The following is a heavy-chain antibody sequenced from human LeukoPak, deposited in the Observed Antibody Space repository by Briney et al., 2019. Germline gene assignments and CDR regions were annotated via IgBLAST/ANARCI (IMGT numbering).Heavy chain of an antibody. CDR1: GFTFSIYG. Sequence: GGSLRLSCVASGFTFSIYGMHWVRQAPGKGLEWVASVSDGGGSTYHADSVKGRFSISRDNSRNTLYLQMSSLRDDDTAVYYCAKSYRASIWDRQNNWLDPWGQGTLVTVSS. CDR3: AKSYRASIWDRQNNWLDP. D-gene: IGHD4-11*01. CDR2: VSDGGGST. V-gene: IGHV3-23*01. J-gene: IGHJ5*02.